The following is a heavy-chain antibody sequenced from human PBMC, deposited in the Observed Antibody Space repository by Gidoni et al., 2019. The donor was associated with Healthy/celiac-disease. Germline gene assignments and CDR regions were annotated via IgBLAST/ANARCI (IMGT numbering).Heavy chain of an antibody. CDR2: LYPGDSDT. V-gene: IGHV5-51*01. J-gene: IGHJ4*02. CDR3: ARAYDYGDYLPFDY. D-gene: IGHD4-17*01. CDR1: GYSYTSYW. Sequence: EVQLVQSGAEVKKPGASLKISCKGSGYSYTSYWIGGVRQMPGKGLEWIGILYPGDSDTIYSPSFLGQVTISADKSISPAYLQWSSLKASDTAMYYCARAYDYGDYLPFDYWGQGTLVTVSS.